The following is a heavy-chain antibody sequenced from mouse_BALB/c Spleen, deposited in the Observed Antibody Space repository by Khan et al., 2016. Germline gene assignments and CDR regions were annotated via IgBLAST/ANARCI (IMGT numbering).Heavy chain of an antibody. CDR2: IDPANGNT. CDR3: ARIPGSSFAY. Sequence: VQLQQPGAELVKPGASVKLSCTASGFHIKDTYMHWVKQRPEQGLEWLGRIDPANGNTKYDPKFQGKATITADTSSNTAYLQLSSLTSEDTAVYYCARIPGSSFAYWGQGTLVTVSA. J-gene: IGHJ3*01. CDR1: GFHIKDTY. V-gene: IGHV14-3*02.